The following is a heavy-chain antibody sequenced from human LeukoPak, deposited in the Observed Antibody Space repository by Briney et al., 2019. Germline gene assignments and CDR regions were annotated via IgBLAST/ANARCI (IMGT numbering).Heavy chain of an antibody. J-gene: IGHJ4*02. CDR1: GFTFSSYG. CDR2: ISYDGSNK. D-gene: IGHD6-13*01. V-gene: IGHV3-30*18. Sequence: GRSLRLSCAASGFTFSSYGMHWVRQAPGKGLEWVAVISYDGSNKYYADSVKGRFTISRDNSKNTLYLQMNSLRAEDTAVYYCAKDSKREQQLYNFDYWGQGTLVTVSS. CDR3: AKDSKREQQLYNFDY.